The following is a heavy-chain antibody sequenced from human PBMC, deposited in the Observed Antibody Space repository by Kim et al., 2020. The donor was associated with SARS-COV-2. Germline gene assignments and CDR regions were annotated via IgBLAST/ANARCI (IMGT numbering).Heavy chain of an antibody. Sequence: SETLSLTCTVSGGSISSSSYYWGWIRQPPGKGLEWIGSIYYSGSTYYNPSLKSRVTISVDTSKNQFSLKLSSVTAADTAVYYCARLPWVRGVLDYWGQGTLVTVSS. CDR3: ARLPWVRGVLDY. CDR2: IYYSGST. V-gene: IGHV4-39*01. J-gene: IGHJ4*02. CDR1: GGSISSSSYY. D-gene: IGHD3-10*01.